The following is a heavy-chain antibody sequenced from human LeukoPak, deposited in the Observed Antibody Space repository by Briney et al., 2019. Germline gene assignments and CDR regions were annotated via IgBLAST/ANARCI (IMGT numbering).Heavy chain of an antibody. V-gene: IGHV1-18*04. CDR1: GYTFTSYG. J-gene: IGHJ6*04. CDR3: ARERGYCSSTSCYVGELYYNYGMDV. Sequence: ASVKVSCKASGYTFTSYGISWVRQAPGQGLEWMGWISAYNGNTNYAQKLQGRVTMTTDTSTSTAYMELRSLRSDDTAVYYCARERGYCSSTSCYVGELYYNYGMDVWGKGTTVAVSS. D-gene: IGHD2-2*01. CDR2: ISAYNGNT.